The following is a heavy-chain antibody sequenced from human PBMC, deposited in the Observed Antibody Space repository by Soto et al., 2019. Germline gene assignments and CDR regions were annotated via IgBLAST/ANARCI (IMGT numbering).Heavy chain of an antibody. CDR2: ISDSGYFT. CDR1: GFTFSNAW. CDR3: ASWSRYCANGACRN. Sequence: PGGSLRLSCAASGFTFSNAWMNWVRQAPGKGLEWVSTISDSGYFTYYADSVEGRFTISRDNSKNTLYLQMNSLRAEDTAVYYCASWSRYCANGACRNWGQGTLVTVSS. V-gene: IGHV3-23*01. J-gene: IGHJ4*02. D-gene: IGHD2-8*01.